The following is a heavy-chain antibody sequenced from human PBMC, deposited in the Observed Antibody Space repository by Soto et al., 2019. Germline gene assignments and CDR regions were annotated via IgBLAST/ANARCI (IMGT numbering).Heavy chain of an antibody. J-gene: IGHJ6*02. CDR3: ARSGRNAYYNMDV. Sequence: SGESLKISCKGSGYSFPTFWIGWVRQMPGKGLEWMGVIYPGDSDTRYSPSFQGQVTMSADRSISTAYLQWTSLKASDTAIYYCARSGRNAYYNMDVWGQGTTVTVSS. CDR1: GYSFPTFW. CDR2: IYPGDSDT. V-gene: IGHV5-51*01. D-gene: IGHD3-16*01.